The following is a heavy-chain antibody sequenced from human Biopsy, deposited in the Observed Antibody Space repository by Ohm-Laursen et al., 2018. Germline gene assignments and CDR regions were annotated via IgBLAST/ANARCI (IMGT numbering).Heavy chain of an antibody. D-gene: IGHD1-26*01. CDR3: ARGPHSGGHSCFDY. CDR2: IIPMFGTA. J-gene: IGHJ4*02. V-gene: IGHV1-69*13. Sequence: SVKVSCTASGGTFINYAISWVRQAPGQGLEWMGGIIPMFGTANYAQMFQGRVTISADESTSTSYMELSSLTAEDTAIYYWARGPHSGGHSCFDYWGRGTLVTVSS. CDR1: GGTFINYA.